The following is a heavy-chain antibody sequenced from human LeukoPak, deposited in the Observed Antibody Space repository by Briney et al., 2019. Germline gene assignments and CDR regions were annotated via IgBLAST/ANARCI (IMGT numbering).Heavy chain of an antibody. CDR1: GFTFSSYG. D-gene: IGHD6-6*01. CDR2: ISSSSSTI. Sequence: GGSLILSCAAAGFTFSSYGMSWVRQAPGKGLEWVSYISSSSSTIYYSDSVKGRFTIYRDNGKNSLYLQMNSLRAEDTAVYFCARGSSNVAARNNWFDPWGQGTLVTVSS. J-gene: IGHJ5*02. V-gene: IGHV3-48*04. CDR3: ARGSSNVAARNNWFDP.